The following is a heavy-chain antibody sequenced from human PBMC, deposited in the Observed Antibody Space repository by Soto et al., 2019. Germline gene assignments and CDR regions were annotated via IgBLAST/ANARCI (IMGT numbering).Heavy chain of an antibody. CDR1: GGSLSSGGYY. J-gene: IGHJ4*02. D-gene: IGHD3-10*01. V-gene: IGHV4-31*03. CDR2: IYYSGST. Sequence: QVQLQESGPGLVKPSQTLSLTCTVSGGSLSSGGYYWSWIRQHPGKGLEWIGYIYYSGSTYYNPSLKSRVTIAVDTSKNQLSLKLSSVTAADTAVYYCARDLRGGAGTVDYWGQGTLVTVSS. CDR3: ARDLRGGAGTVDY.